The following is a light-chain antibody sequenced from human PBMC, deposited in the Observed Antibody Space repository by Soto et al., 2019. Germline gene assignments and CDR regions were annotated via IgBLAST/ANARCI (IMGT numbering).Light chain of an antibody. CDR3: QQYGSSSWT. Sequence: EIFLTQSPFXLXXXXWXXXTRACRASQSVSSSYLAWYQQKPGQAPRLLIYGASSRATGIPDRFSGSGSGTDFTLTISRLEPEDFAVYYCQQYGSSSWTFGQGTKV. J-gene: IGKJ1*01. CDR1: QSVSSSY. CDR2: GAS. V-gene: IGKV3-20*01.